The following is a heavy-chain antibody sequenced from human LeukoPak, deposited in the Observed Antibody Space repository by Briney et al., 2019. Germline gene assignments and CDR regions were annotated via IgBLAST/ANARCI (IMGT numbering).Heavy chain of an antibody. V-gene: IGHV4-4*07. J-gene: IGHJ4*02. CDR3: AREEGGHYRLFEY. CDR1: GGSFSSYY. Sequence: SETLSLTCAVYGGSFSSYYWSWIRQPAGKGLEWIGRIYTSGSTYYNPSLKSRVRVSVDTSKNQFSLKVTSVTAADTAVYYCAREEGGHYRLFEYWGQGTLVTVSS. D-gene: IGHD3-22*01. CDR2: IYTSGST.